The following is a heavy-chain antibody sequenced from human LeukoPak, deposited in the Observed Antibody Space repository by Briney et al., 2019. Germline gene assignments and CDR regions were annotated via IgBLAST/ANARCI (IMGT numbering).Heavy chain of an antibody. Sequence: GGSLRLSCAASGFTFSSYAMSWVRQAPGKGLEWVSAISGSGGSTYYADSVKGRFTISRDNSKNTLYLQMNSLRAEDTAVYYCARVRGGIQLWSFDYWGQGTLVTVSS. CDR2: ISGSGGST. CDR1: GFTFSSYA. D-gene: IGHD5-18*01. V-gene: IGHV3-23*01. CDR3: ARVRGGIQLWSFDY. J-gene: IGHJ4*02.